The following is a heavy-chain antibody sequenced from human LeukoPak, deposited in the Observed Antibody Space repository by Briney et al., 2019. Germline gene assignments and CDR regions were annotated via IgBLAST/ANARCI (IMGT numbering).Heavy chain of an antibody. Sequence: GASVKVSCKASGYPFTTYDINWVRKAPGQGLEWMGWMNPSSGYTGYSQKFQGRVTITRNTSITTAYMELSSLRSEGTAVYYCARISDHNWYFDLWGRGTLVTVSS. CDR2: MNPSSGYT. D-gene: IGHD1-14*01. V-gene: IGHV1-8*01. CDR3: ARISDHNWYFDL. J-gene: IGHJ2*01. CDR1: GYPFTTYD.